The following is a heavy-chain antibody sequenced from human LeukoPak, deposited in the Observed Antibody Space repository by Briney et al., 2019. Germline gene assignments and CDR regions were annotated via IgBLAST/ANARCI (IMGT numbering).Heavy chain of an antibody. D-gene: IGHD4-17*01. CDR1: GYTFTSYG. CDR3: ARSTTVTTNLAGY. Sequence: ASVKVSCKASGYTFTSYGISWVRQAPGQGLEWMGWISAYNGNTNYAQKLQGRVTMTRDTSTSTVYMELSSLRSEDTAVYYCARSTTVTTNLAGYWGQGTLVTVSS. CDR2: ISAYNGNT. V-gene: IGHV1-18*01. J-gene: IGHJ4*02.